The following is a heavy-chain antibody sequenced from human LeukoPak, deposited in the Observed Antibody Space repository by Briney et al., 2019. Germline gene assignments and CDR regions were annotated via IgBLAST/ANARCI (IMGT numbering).Heavy chain of an antibody. D-gene: IGHD2-8*01. CDR1: GFTFDDYG. CDR3: ARDVLGIDGA. V-gene: IGHV3-21*01. CDR2: ISYSSSHI. J-gene: IGHJ5*02. Sequence: GGSLRLSCAASGFTFDDYGMSWVRQAPGKGLEWISSISYSSSHIYYADSMKGRFTISRDNSRNSLYLQIHSLRAEDTAMYYCARDVLGIDGAWGQGTLVTVSS.